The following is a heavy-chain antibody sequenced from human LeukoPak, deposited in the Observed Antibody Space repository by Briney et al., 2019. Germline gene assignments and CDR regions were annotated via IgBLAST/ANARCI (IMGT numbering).Heavy chain of an antibody. D-gene: IGHD3-10*02. CDR3: ARDNYDRGGYFDY. J-gene: IGHJ4*02. V-gene: IGHV3-7*01. CDR1: GFTFSIYW. CDR2: IKQDGSEK. Sequence: GGSLRLSCAASGFTFSIYWMSWVRQAPGKGLEWVANIKQDGSEKYYVDSVKGRFTISRDNAKNSLYLQMNSLRAEDTAVYYCARDNYDRGGYFDYWGQGTLVTVSS.